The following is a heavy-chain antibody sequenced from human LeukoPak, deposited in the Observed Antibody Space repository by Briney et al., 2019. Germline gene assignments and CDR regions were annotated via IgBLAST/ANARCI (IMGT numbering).Heavy chain of an antibody. V-gene: IGHV3-48*03. J-gene: IGHJ4*02. CDR3: ARIRGYYCDY. Sequence: GGSLRLSCAASGFTFSSYEMNWVRRAPGKGPEWISYISSSGDTKYYADSVKGRFTISRDNAKNSLYLQMNSLRGEDAAVYYCARIRGYYCDYWGRGTLVTVSS. CDR1: GFTFSSYE. CDR2: ISSSGDTK.